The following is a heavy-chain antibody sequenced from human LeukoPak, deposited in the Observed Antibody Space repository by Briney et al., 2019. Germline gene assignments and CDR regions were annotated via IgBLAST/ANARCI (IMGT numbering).Heavy chain of an antibody. CDR3: ARAPDTAMVGFDY. V-gene: IGHV3-74*01. Sequence: GGSLRLSCAASGFTFSSYWMHWVRQAPGKGLVWVSRINSDGSSTSYADSVKGRFTISRDNAKNTLYLQMNSLRAEDTAVYYCARAPDTAMVGFDYWGQGTLVTVSS. J-gene: IGHJ4*02. D-gene: IGHD5-18*01. CDR1: GFTFSSYW. CDR2: INSDGSST.